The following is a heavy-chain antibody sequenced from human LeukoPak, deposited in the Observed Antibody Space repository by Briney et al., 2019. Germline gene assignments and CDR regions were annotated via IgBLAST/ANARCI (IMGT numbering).Heavy chain of an antibody. Sequence: GGSLRLSRAASGFTFSHYWMAWVRQAPGKGLEWVAIIRPDANDGSYVDSVKGRFTISRDNAKNSLYLQLNRLRAEDTAVYFCARADWGSIDYWGQGALVTVSS. CDR2: IRPDANDG. D-gene: IGHD7-27*01. J-gene: IGHJ4*02. CDR1: GFTFSHYW. V-gene: IGHV3-7*01. CDR3: ARADWGSIDY.